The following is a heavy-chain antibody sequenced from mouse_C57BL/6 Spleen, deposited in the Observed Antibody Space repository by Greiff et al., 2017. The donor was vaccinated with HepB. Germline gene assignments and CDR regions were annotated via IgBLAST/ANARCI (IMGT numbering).Heavy chain of an antibody. CDR2: IDPSDSYT. CDR3: ARSDYDGYYYAMDY. Sequence: VQLQQPGAELVRPGTSVKLSCKASGYTFTSYWMHWVKQRPGQGLEWIGVIDPSDSYTNYNQKFKGKATLTVDTSSSTAYMQLSSLTSEDSAVYYCARSDYDGYYYAMDYWGQGTSVTVSS. J-gene: IGHJ4*01. CDR1: GYTFTSYW. V-gene: IGHV1-59*01. D-gene: IGHD2-4*01.